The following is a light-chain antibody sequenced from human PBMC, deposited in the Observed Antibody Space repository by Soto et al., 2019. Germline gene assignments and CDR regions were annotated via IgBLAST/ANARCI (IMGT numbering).Light chain of an antibody. J-gene: IGLJ2*01. V-gene: IGLV2-11*01. CDR3: CSYAGTYTVV. Sequence: QSALTQPRSVSGSPGQSVTISCTGTGNDVGGYDFVSWYQQHPGKAPKLMIYDVSKRPSGVPDRFSGSKSGNTASLTISGVQADDEADYYCCSYAGTYTVVFGGGTKLTVL. CDR2: DVS. CDR1: GNDVGGYDF.